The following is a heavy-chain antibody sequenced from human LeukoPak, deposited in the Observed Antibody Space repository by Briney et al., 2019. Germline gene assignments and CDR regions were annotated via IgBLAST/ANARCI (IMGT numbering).Heavy chain of an antibody. Sequence: ASVKVSCKASAYTFSSYAMNWVRQAPGQGLEWMGWINTNTGKPTYAQGFTGRFVFSLDTSVSTAYLQISSLEAEDTAVYFCARGGHDSGGYYRYYFDYWGQGTLVTVSS. CDR3: ARGGHDSGGYYRYYFDY. V-gene: IGHV7-4-1*02. CDR2: INTNTGKP. J-gene: IGHJ4*02. D-gene: IGHD3-22*01. CDR1: AYTFSSYA.